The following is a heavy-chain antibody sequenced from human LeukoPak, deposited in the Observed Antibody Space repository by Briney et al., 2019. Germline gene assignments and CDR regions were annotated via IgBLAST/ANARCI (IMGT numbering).Heavy chain of an antibody. CDR3: AKDPFPLRWELAAFDY. J-gene: IGHJ4*02. Sequence: GGSLRLSCAASGFTFSSYGMSWVRQAPGKGLEWVPAISGSGGSTYYADSVKGRFTISRDNSKNTLYLQMNSLRAEDTAVYYCAKDPFPLRWELAAFDYWGQGTLVTVSS. CDR2: ISGSGGST. D-gene: IGHD1-26*01. V-gene: IGHV3-23*01. CDR1: GFTFSSYG.